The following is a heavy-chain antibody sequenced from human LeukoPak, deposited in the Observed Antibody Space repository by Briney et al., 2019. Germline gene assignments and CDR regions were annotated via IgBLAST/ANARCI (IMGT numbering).Heavy chain of an antibody. Sequence: GGSLRLSCAASGFTFSSYAMHWVRQAPGKGLEWVAIISYDGSNKYYADSVKGRFTISRDNSKNTLYLQMNSLRAEDTAVYYCASPRGGSSSFDYWGQGTLVTVSS. D-gene: IGHD6-6*01. V-gene: IGHV3-30-3*01. CDR1: GFTFSSYA. J-gene: IGHJ4*02. CDR2: ISYDGSNK. CDR3: ASPRGGSSSFDY.